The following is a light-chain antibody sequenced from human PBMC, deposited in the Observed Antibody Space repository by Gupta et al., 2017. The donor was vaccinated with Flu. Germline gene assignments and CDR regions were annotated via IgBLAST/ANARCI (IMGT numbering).Light chain of an antibody. CDR2: KAS. J-gene: IGKJ2*01. CDR1: QSISSW. V-gene: IGKV1-5*03. Sequence: PSTLSASVGDRVTITCRASQSISSWLAWYQQKPGKAPKLLLYKASSLESGVPSRFSGSGSGTEFTLTISSLQPDDFATYYCQQENSYSYTFGQGTKLEIK. CDR3: QQENSYSYT.